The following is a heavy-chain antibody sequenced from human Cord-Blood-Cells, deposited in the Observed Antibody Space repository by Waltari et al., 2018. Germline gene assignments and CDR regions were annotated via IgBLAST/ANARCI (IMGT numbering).Heavy chain of an antibody. V-gene: IGHV3-30*04. CDR3: ARNSYYYGSGSYYFFDY. D-gene: IGHD3-10*01. CDR1: GFTFSSYA. CDR2: ISYDGSNK. J-gene: IGHJ4*02. Sequence: QVQLVESGGGVVQPGRSLRLSCAASGFTFSSYAMHWGRRAPGKGLEWVAVISYDGSNKYYADSVKGRFTISRDNSKNTLYLQMNSLRAEDTAVYYCARNSYYYGSGSYYFFDYWGQGTLVTVSS.